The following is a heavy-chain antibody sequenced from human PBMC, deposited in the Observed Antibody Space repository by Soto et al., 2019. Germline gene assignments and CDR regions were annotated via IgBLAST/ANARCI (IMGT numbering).Heavy chain of an antibody. CDR1: GVSISSPYFY. J-gene: IGHJ4*02. Sequence: SETLSLTCTVSGVSISSPYFYWGWIRQPPGKGLEWIGSVSLSGNTYYNPSLTSRVTISGDTSKSQFSLELTSATAADTAMYYCVRLAIRFYFDFWGLGTLVTVSS. CDR3: VRLAIRFYFDF. V-gene: IGHV4-39*01. CDR2: VSLSGNT. D-gene: IGHD3-10*01.